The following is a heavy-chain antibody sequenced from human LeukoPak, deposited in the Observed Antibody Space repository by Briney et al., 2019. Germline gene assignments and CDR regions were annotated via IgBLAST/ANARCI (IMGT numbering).Heavy chain of an antibody. CDR2: INRRGTT. V-gene: IGHV4-34*01. Sequence: PSETLSLTCGVSGGSFSGFFWTWIRQSPGRGGEWIGEINRRGTTYYNPSLESRLAISLDTSRNQFFLNLPSVTAADTAVYFCARGGTTYFSGSGTHPWGQGTLVTVSS. CDR3: ARGGTTYFSGSGTHP. D-gene: IGHD3-10*01. CDR1: GGSFSGFF. J-gene: IGHJ5*02.